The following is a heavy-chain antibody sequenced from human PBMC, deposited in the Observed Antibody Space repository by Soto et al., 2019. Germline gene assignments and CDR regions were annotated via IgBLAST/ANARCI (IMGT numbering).Heavy chain of an antibody. D-gene: IGHD2-8*01. CDR1: GYTLTELS. CDR2: FDPEDGET. V-gene: IGHV1-24*01. Sequence: ASVKVSCKVSGYTLTELSMHWVRQAPGKGLEWMGGFDPEDGETIYAQKFQGRVTMTEDTSTDTAYMELSSLRSEDTAVYYCATHDPYCTNGVCYARTLDYWGQGTLVTVSS. J-gene: IGHJ4*02. CDR3: ATHDPYCTNGVCYARTLDY.